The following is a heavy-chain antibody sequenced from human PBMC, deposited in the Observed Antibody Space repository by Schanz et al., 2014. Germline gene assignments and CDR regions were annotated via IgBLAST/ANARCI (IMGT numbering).Heavy chain of an antibody. D-gene: IGHD5-18*01. J-gene: IGHJ3*02. V-gene: IGHV1-18*01. CDR3: ARGGYSYALSAFDI. CDR1: GYTFTSYG. Sequence: QVQLVQSGAEVKKPGASVKVSCKASGYTFTSYGINWVRQAPGQGLEWMGWISAYNGHTDYAQKLQGRVTLTTDTSTSTAYMELRNLRSDDTAVYYCARGGYSYALSAFDIWGQGTMVTDSS. CDR2: ISAYNGHT.